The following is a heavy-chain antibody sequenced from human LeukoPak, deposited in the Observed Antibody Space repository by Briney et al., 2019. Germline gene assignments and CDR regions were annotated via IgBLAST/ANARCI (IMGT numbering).Heavy chain of an antibody. J-gene: IGHJ4*02. CDR1: GFTVSSNY. Sequence: GGSLRLSCAASGFTVSSNYMSWVRQAPGKGLEWVSVIYSGGSTYYADSVKGRFTIPRDNSKNTLYLQMNSLRAEDTAVYYCARVQWLVSYYFDYWGQGTLVTVSS. CDR2: IYSGGST. V-gene: IGHV3-66*01. CDR3: ARVQWLVSYYFDY. D-gene: IGHD6-19*01.